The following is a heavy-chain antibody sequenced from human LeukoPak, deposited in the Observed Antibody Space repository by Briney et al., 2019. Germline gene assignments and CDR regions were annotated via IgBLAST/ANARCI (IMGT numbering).Heavy chain of an antibody. Sequence: PGGSLRLSCSASGFTLTWHVMHWVRQAPGKALEYVSFIHYNGDITSYADSVRGRFTVSRDNSKNTLFLGLSSLRSDDTAVYYCARDRDWGRYYFGYWGQGTLVTVSS. CDR3: ARDRDWGRYYFGY. CDR2: IHYNGDIT. V-gene: IGHV3-64D*06. J-gene: IGHJ4*02. D-gene: IGHD3-16*01. CDR1: GFTLTWHV.